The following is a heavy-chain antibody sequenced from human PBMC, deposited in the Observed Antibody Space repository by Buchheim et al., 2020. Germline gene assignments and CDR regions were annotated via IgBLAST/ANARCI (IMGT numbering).Heavy chain of an antibody. D-gene: IGHD3-22*01. J-gene: IGHJ4*02. V-gene: IGHV3-30*04. CDR1: GFTFSSYA. CDR3: ARDGDYYDSSGYYDY. CDR2: ISYDGSNK. Sequence: QVQLVESGGGVVQPGRSLRLSRAASGFTFSSYAMHWVRQAPGKGLEWVAVISYDGSNKYYADSVKGRFTISRDNSKNTLYLQMNSLRAEDTAVYYCARDGDYYDSSGYYDYWGQGTL.